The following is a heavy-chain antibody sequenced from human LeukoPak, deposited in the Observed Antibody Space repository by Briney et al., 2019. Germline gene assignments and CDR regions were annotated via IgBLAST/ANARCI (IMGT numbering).Heavy chain of an antibody. V-gene: IGHV3-7*04. D-gene: IGHD3-22*01. CDR3: ARERITMIVVDY. J-gene: IGHJ4*02. CDR2: IKKDGREK. Sequence: GGCLSLSCAASGFTVSSYWMSWVRQAPGKGLEWVVNIKKDGREKYQVDSVMGRFTISRDNAKNSLYLQMNSLRAEETAVYCCARERITMIVVDYWGQGTLVPASS. CDR1: GFTVSSYW.